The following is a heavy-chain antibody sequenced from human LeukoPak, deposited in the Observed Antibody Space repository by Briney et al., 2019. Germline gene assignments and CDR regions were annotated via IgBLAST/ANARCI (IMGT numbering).Heavy chain of an antibody. CDR1: GFTFSSYV. CDR3: AKDLIKASITMVRGVNFDY. V-gene: IGHV3-30*19. CDR2: ISYDGSNK. J-gene: IGHJ4*02. D-gene: IGHD3-10*01. Sequence: GGSLRLSCAASGFTFSSYVMHWVRQAPGKGLEWVAVISYDGSNKYYADSVKGRFTISRDNSKNTLYLQMNSLRAEDTAVYYCAKDLIKASITMVRGVNFDYWGQGTLVTVSS.